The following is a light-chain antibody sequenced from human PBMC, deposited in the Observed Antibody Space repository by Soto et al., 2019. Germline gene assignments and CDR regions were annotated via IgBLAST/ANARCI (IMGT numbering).Light chain of an antibody. CDR3: QQFGLSPT. V-gene: IGKV3-20*01. CDR1: QTISSTF. J-gene: IGKJ4*01. Sequence: IVLTQSPGTLSLSPWERATLSCRASQTISSTFLAWYRQRPGQAPRLLIYGASSRATGIPDRFSASGSGTDFTLTISRLEPEDFAVYYCQQFGLSPTFGGGTKVDIK. CDR2: GAS.